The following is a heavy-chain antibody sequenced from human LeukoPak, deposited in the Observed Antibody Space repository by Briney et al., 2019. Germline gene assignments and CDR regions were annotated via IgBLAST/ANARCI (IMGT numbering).Heavy chain of an antibody. Sequence: PGGSLRLSCAASGFGVSDSYMSWVRQAPGKGLEWVSILYSGGDTYYSASVRGRFTISRDNSKNTLYLQMNTLSAADTAVYFCARGENYYFHTDVWGKGATVTVSS. J-gene: IGHJ6*03. CDR1: GFGVSDSY. CDR3: ARGENYYFHTDV. CDR2: LYSGGDT. D-gene: IGHD2/OR15-2a*01. V-gene: IGHV3-66*02.